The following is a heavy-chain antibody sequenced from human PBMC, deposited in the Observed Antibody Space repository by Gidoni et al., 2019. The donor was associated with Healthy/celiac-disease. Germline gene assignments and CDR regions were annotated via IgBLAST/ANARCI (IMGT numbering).Heavy chain of an antibody. CDR1: GSTFTSYG. J-gene: IGHJ4*02. V-gene: IGHV1-18*04. D-gene: IGHD3-22*01. CDR2: ISAYNGNT. Sequence: QVQLVQSGAEVKKPGASVQVSCKAYGSTFTSYGISWVRPAPGQGLEWMGWISAYNGNTNYAQKLQGRVTMTTDTSTSTAYMGLRSLRSDDTAVYYCARAASYYDSSGSDYWGQGTLVTVSS. CDR3: ARAASYYDSSGSDY.